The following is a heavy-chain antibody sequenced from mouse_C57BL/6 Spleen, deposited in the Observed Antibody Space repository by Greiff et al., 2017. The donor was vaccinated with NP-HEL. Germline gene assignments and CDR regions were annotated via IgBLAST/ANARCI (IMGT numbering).Heavy chain of an antibody. CDR3: ARSGYYDYDGGFAY. D-gene: IGHD2-4*01. V-gene: IGHV1-80*01. CDR2: IYPGDGDT. Sequence: QVQLQQSGAELVKPGASVKISCKASGYAFSSYWMNWVKQRPGKGLEWIGQIYPGDGDTNYNGKFKGKATLTADKSSSTAYMQLSSLTSEDSAVYFCARSGYYDYDGGFAYWGQGTLVTVSA. CDR1: GYAFSSYW. J-gene: IGHJ3*01.